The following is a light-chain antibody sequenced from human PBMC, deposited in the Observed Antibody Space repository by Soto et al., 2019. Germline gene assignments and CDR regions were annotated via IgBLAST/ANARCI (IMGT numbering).Light chain of an antibody. CDR3: ISYAGSNIVV. Sequence: QSALTQPASVSGSPGQSITISCTGTSSDVGAYNYVSWYQQHPGKAPKLMIYEVSNRPSGVSDRFSGSRSGNTASLTISGLQAEDESDYYCISYAGSNIVVFGGGTKVTVL. CDR1: SSDVGAYNY. CDR2: EVS. J-gene: IGLJ2*01. V-gene: IGLV2-14*01.